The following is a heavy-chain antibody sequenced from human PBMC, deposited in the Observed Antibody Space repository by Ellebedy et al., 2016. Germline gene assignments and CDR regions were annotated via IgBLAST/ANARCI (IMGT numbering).Heavy chain of an antibody. V-gene: IGHV3-23*01. J-gene: IGHJ4*02. D-gene: IGHD3-22*01. CDR3: ARASSGYYFLVDY. Sequence: GGSLRLSXAASGFTFSSYAMSWVRQAPGKGLEWVSAISGSGGSTYYADSVKGRFTISRDNSKNTLSLQMNSLRAEDTVVYYCARASSGYYFLVDYWGQGTLVTVSS. CDR2: ISGSGGST. CDR1: GFTFSSYA.